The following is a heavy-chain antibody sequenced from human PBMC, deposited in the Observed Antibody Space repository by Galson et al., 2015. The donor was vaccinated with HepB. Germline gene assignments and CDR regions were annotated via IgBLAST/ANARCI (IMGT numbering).Heavy chain of an antibody. CDR1: GYTFTNYA. CDR2: INTNTGNP. CDR3: ARARHQWLATIDR. J-gene: IGHJ5*02. Sequence: SVKVSCKASGYTFTNYAMNWVRQAPGQGLQWMGWINTNTGNPTYAQGFTGRFVFSLDTPVSTAYLQISSLEAEDTAVYYCARARHQWLATIDRWGQGTLVTVSS. V-gene: IGHV7-4-1*02. D-gene: IGHD6-19*01.